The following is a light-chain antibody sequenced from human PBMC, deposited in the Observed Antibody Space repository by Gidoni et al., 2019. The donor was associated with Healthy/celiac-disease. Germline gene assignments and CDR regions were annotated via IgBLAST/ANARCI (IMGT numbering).Light chain of an antibody. CDR3: QHRKT. V-gene: IGKV3-15*01. Sequence: EIVMTQSPATLSVSPGERATLSCRASQSVSSNLAWYQQKPGQAPKLLIYGASTRATGIPARFNCSGAGTEFTLTISSLQSEDFAVYYCQHRKTFGQXTKVEIK. J-gene: IGKJ1*01. CDR1: QSVSSN. CDR2: GAS.